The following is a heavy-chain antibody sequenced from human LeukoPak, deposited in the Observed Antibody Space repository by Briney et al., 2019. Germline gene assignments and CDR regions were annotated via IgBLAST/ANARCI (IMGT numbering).Heavy chain of an antibody. Sequence: PSETLSLTCAVSGGSIRRSNWWSWVRQPPGKGLQWIGEISYSGSINDNLSLKSRVTISVDTSKNQFSLKLSSVTAADTAVYYCATTTIRLGYWGQGTLVTVSS. CDR2: ISYSGSI. J-gene: IGHJ4*02. CDR3: ATTTIRLGY. V-gene: IGHV4-4*02. CDR1: GGSIRRSNW. D-gene: IGHD1-26*01.